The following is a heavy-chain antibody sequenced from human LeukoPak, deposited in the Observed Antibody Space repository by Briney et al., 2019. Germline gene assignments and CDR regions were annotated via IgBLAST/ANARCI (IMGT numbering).Heavy chain of an antibody. CDR3: ARSIMDTAMVADFDY. V-gene: IGHV4-61*02. Sequence: SSQTLSLTCTVSGRSISSGSYYWSWIRQPAGKGLEWIGRIYTSGSTNYNPSLKSRVTISVDTSKNQFSLKLSSVTAADTAVYYCARSIMDTAMVADFDYWGQGTLVTVSS. CDR2: IYTSGST. CDR1: GRSISSGSYY. D-gene: IGHD5-18*01. J-gene: IGHJ4*02.